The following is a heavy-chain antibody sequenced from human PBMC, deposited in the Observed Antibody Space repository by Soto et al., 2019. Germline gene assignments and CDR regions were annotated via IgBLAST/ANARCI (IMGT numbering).Heavy chain of an antibody. CDR1: GASIIAERQ. V-gene: IGHV4-4*02. CDR2: IHHSGIT. J-gene: IGHJ4*02. Sequence: MQLQGSGPGLVKPSETLSLTCAVSGASIIAERQWTWVRQTPGKGLEWIGEIHHSGITRTNPSLRSRVTMSVDKSRNQFFLNLNSVTAADTAVYYCARGFGWYAMDYWGQGTQVIVS. CDR3: ARGFGWYAMDY. D-gene: IGHD6-19*01.